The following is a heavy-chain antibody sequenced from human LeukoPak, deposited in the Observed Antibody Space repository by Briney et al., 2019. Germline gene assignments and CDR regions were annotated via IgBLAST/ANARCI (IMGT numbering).Heavy chain of an antibody. V-gene: IGHV1-46*01. CDR3: ARDSIVGATRFDL. CDR1: GYTFTTYY. D-gene: IGHD1-26*01. Sequence: ASVKVPCKASGYTFTTYYIHWVRQAPGQGLEWMGIINPNGGSTTYAQKFQGRVTMTRDTSTSTVYMELSSLRSEDTAVFYCARDSIVGATRFDLWGRGTLVTVSS. CDR2: INPNGGST. J-gene: IGHJ2*01.